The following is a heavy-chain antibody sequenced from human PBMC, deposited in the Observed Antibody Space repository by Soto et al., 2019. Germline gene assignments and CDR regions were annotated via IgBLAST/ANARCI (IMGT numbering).Heavy chain of an antibody. J-gene: IGHJ5*02. D-gene: IGHD2-15*01. CDR3: ARRLDCSGGSCSPGAWFDP. V-gene: IGHV1-69*06. Sequence: QVQLVQSGAEVKKPGSSVKVSCKASGGTFSSYAISWVRQAPGQGLEWMGGIIPIFGTANYAQKFQGRVTITADKSTNAAYMELSSLRSEDTAVYYCARRLDCSGGSCSPGAWFDPWGQGTLVTVCS. CDR1: GGTFSSYA. CDR2: IIPIFGTA.